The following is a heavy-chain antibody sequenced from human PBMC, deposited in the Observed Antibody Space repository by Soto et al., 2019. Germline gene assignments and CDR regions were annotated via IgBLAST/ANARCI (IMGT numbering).Heavy chain of an antibody. V-gene: IGHV3-23*01. Sequence: EVQLLESGGGLVQPGGSLRLSCAASGFTFGSYAMSWVRQAPGKGLEWVSLISGTGDSSEYANSVKGRFTISRDYSKTTVFLQMNSLRAEDTAVYFFAKDNGSYGSGSFSHWGQGTLVTVSS. J-gene: IGHJ4*02. CDR3: AKDNGSYGSGSFSH. CDR1: GFTFGSYA. CDR2: ISGTGDSS. D-gene: IGHD3-10*01.